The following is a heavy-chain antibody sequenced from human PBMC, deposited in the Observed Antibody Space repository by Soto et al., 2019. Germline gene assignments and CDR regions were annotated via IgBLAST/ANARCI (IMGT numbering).Heavy chain of an antibody. D-gene: IGHD7-27*01. V-gene: IGHV1-18*01. J-gene: IGHJ4*02. Sequence: QVQLVQSGAEVKKPGASVKVSCKASGYTFTSYGISWVRQAAGQGPEWVGWISAYNGNTNYAQKLQGRVTMTTDTTTSADDMELRSLRSDDTAVYYCDRGVDPVPLTIDYWGQGNLVIVSS. CDR1: GYTFTSYG. CDR3: DRGVDPVPLTIDY. CDR2: ISAYNGNT.